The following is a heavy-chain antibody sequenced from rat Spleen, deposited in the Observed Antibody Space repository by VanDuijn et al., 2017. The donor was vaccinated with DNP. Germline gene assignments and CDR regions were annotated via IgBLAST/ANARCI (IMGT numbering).Heavy chain of an antibody. D-gene: IGHD1-8*01. CDR3: ARDDYGSYGAMNP. CDR1: GFTFSDFN. V-gene: IGHV5-7*01. Sequence: EVQLVESGGGLVQPGRSLKLSCAASGFTFSDFNMAWVRQAPKKGLEWVATISYDGSSTYYRDSVKGRFTISRDNGKSTLYLQMDSLRSEDTATYYCARDDYGSYGAMNPWGQGTSVTVSS. CDR2: ISYDGSST. J-gene: IGHJ4*01.